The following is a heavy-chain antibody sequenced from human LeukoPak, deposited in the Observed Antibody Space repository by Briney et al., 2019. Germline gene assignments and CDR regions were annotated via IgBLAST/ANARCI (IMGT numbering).Heavy chain of an antibody. Sequence: SQTLSLTCTVSGGSISSSGYYWSWIRQHPGKGLEWIGYIYYSGSTYYNPSLKSRVTISVGTSKNQFSLKLSSVTAADTAVYYCARVSDYGQVPYYFDYWGQGTLVTVSS. V-gene: IGHV4-30-4*08. J-gene: IGHJ4*02. CDR3: ARVSDYGQVPYYFDY. D-gene: IGHD4-17*01. CDR1: GGSISSSGYY. CDR2: IYYSGST.